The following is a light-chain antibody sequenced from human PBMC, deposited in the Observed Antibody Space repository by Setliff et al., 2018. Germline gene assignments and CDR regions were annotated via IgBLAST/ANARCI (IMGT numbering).Light chain of an antibody. J-gene: IGLJ3*02. V-gene: IGLV2-14*03. CDR3: SSHTTSSTWV. CDR1: SSDVGGYNY. Sequence: GTSSDVGGYNYVSWYQQHPGKAPKLIIYDVSQRPSGISSRFSGSKSGNTASLTISGLQAEDEADYYCSSHTTSSTWVFGGGTKVTVL. CDR2: DVS.